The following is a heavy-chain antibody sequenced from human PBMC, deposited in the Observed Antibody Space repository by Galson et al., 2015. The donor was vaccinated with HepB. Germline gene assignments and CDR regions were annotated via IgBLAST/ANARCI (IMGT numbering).Heavy chain of an antibody. V-gene: IGHV3-23*01. CDR2: IIGSGGST. D-gene: IGHD3-10*02. Sequence: SLRLSCAASGINFTSYAMSWVRQAPGKGLEWVSCIIGSGGSTYYADSVEGRFTISRANSKNTLFLQMNNVRAEDTAVYYCAKRRGRMFQFSNHYSYYAMDVWGRGTTVTVSS. J-gene: IGHJ6*02. CDR3: AKRRGRMFQFSNHYSYYAMDV. CDR1: GINFTSYA.